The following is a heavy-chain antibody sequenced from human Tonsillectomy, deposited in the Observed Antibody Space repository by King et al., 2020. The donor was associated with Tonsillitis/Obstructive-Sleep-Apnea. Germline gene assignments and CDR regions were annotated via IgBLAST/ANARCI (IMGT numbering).Heavy chain of an antibody. V-gene: IGHV1-18*01. CDR1: GYTFTSYG. J-gene: IGHJ4*02. D-gene: IGHD3-22*01. Sequence: QLVQSGAEVKKSGASVKVSCKASGYTFTSYGISWVRQAPGQGLEWMGWISAYNGDTNYAQKLQGRVTMTTDIATSTAYMELRSLRSDDTAVYYCARVNYDSSCYYDAFDYWGQGTLVTVSS. CDR3: ARVNYDSSCYYDAFDY. CDR2: ISAYNGDT.